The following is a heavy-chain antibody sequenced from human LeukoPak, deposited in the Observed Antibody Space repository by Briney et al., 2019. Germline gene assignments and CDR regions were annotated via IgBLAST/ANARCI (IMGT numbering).Heavy chain of an antibody. Sequence: GGSLRLSCAASGFTFSSYWMHWVRHAPGKGLVWVSRINSDGSSTSYADSVKGRFTISRDNAKNTLYLHMNSLRAEDTAIYYCVRDNYSYRLDVWGQGTLVTVSS. CDR1: GFTFSSYW. CDR3: VRDNYSYRLDV. D-gene: IGHD2-21*01. V-gene: IGHV3-74*01. J-gene: IGHJ4*02. CDR2: INSDGSST.